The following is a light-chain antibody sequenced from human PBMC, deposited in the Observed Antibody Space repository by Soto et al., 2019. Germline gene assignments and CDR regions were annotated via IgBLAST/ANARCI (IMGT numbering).Light chain of an antibody. CDR1: SSNIGAGYD. CDR3: QSYDSSLSGSV. Sequence: QAVLTQPPSVSGAPGQRVTISCTGSSSNIGAGYDVHWYQQLPGTAPKLLIYGNSNRPSGVPDRFSGSKSGTSASLAITGLQVEDEADYHCQSYDSSLSGSVFGGGTKLTVL. V-gene: IGLV1-40*01. J-gene: IGLJ2*01. CDR2: GNS.